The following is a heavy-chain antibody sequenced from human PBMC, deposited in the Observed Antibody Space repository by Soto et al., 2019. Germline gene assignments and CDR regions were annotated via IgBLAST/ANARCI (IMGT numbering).Heavy chain of an antibody. Sequence: QVQLVQSGAEVKKPGSSVKVSCRASGDTFSSYTVNWLRQAPGRGLEWMGRIIPILTTTDYAQNFRGRLTITADKPTNTVYMELSSLRSEDTAVYYCARRIYCGYVCYYKRYYGMDVWGQGTTVTVAS. CDR2: IIPILTTT. J-gene: IGHJ6*02. V-gene: IGHV1-69*08. D-gene: IGHD2-21*02. CDR1: GDTFSSYT. CDR3: ARRIYCGYVCYYKRYYGMDV.